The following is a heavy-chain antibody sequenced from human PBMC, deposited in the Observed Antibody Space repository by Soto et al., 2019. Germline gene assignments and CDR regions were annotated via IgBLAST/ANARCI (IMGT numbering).Heavy chain of an antibody. Sequence: EVQLVESGGGLVQPGGSLRLSCAASGFTFSSYWMYWVRQAPGKGLVWVSRINSDGSTTTYADSVKGRFTISRDNVKNTLYLQMNSLRAEDTAVYYCARDRSFPETFYYGMDVWGQGTTVNVSS. CDR2: INSDGSTT. CDR3: ARDRSFPETFYYGMDV. CDR1: GFTFSSYW. V-gene: IGHV3-74*01. J-gene: IGHJ6*02.